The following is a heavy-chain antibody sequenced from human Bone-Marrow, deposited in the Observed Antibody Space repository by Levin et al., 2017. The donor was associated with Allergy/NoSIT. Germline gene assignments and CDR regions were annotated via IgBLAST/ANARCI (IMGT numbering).Heavy chain of an antibody. CDR2: IHHRGNT. CDR3: ARGWADDFWGGSYEPDYYYYYMDV. J-gene: IGHJ6*03. Sequence: SQTLSLTCAVHGGSFSGYYWSWIRQPPGKGLEWIGEIHHRGNTKSNPSLKSRVTISVDTSKNQFSLKLSSVTAADTAVYYCARGWADDFWGGSYEPDYYYYYMDVWGEGTTVTVSS. V-gene: IGHV4-34*01. CDR1: GGSFSGYY. D-gene: IGHD3-3*01.